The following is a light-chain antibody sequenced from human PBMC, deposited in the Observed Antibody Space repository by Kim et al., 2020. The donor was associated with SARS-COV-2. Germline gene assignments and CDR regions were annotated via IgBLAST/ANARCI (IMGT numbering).Light chain of an antibody. CDR1: QGLSNA. CDR2: GAT. Sequence: GDTVTITCRASQGLSNAVAWYQHKPGKAPKLLVYGATTLQSGVPSRLSGSGSGTEYTLTISSLQPEDLGTFYCQQSYGIPWTFGQGTKVDIK. V-gene: IGKV1-NL1*01. CDR3: QQSYGIPWT. J-gene: IGKJ1*01.